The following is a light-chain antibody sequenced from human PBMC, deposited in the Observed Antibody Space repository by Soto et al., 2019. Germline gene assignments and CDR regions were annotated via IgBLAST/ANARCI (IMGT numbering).Light chain of an antibody. CDR2: YAS. CDR1: QSVGNN. CDR3: QQYNDWPPIT. J-gene: IGKJ5*01. Sequence: EIMMTQSPATLSVSPGERATLSCRASQSVGNNLAWYQQKPGQTPRLLIYYASTRATGIPARFSGSGSGTEFTLAISSLQSEDFALYYCQQYNDWPPITFGQGTRLEIK. V-gene: IGKV3-15*01.